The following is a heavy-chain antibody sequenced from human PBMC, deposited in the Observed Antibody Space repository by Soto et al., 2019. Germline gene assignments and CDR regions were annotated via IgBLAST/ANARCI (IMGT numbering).Heavy chain of an antibody. CDR2: INPSGRTI. CDR3: AGYSGSYSGTTFDP. V-gene: IGHV3-48*03. J-gene: IGHJ5*02. D-gene: IGHD6-19*01. CDR1: PFTFSSFE. Sequence: GVSLRLPCVASPFTFSSFEMNWIRPATGKGPEWIRVINPSGRTISYAASVKGRFTISRDNGESSAYLQVSLLRGDPSALYCCAGYSGSYSGTTFDPGGEGPRV.